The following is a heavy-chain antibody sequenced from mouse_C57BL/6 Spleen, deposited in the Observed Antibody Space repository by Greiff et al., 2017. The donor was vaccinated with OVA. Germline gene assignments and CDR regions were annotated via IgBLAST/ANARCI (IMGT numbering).Heavy chain of an antibody. CDR1: GYAFSSYW. Sequence: QVQLQQSGAELVKPGASVKISCKASGYAFSSYWMNWVKQSPGKGLEWIGQIYPGDGDTNYNGKFKGKATLTADKSSSTAYMQLSSLTSEDSAVYFCARGIYYYGSSYWYFDVWGTGTTVTVSS. J-gene: IGHJ1*03. V-gene: IGHV1-80*01. CDR2: IYPGDGDT. CDR3: ARGIYYYGSSYWYFDV. D-gene: IGHD1-1*01.